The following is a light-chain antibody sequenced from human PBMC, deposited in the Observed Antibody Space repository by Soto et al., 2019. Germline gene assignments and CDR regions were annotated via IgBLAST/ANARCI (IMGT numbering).Light chain of an antibody. CDR3: HIRQRWPRT. Sequence: EIVLTQSPGTLSLSPGERATLSCRASQSVSNTYLAWYQQKPGQAPRLLIYGASTRATGIPARFSGSGSGTDFTLTITRLEPEDFAFYYCHIRQRWPRTCGQGNKGDIK. V-gene: IGKV3-20*01. CDR1: QSVSNTY. CDR2: GAS. J-gene: IGKJ1*01.